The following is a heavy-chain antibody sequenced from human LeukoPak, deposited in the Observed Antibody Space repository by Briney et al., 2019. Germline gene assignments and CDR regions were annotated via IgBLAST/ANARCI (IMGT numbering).Heavy chain of an antibody. V-gene: IGHV3-13*01. D-gene: IGHD1-1*01. J-gene: IGHJ4*02. CDR1: GFTFSDYD. Sequence: GGSLRLSCAASGFTFSDYDMHWVREATGKGLEWVSAIGTAGDTYYTGSVKGRFTISRENAKNSLYLQMNSLRAGDAAVYYCARVAKERVGGVYYFDYWGQGTLVTVSS. CDR2: IGTAGDT. CDR3: ARVAKERVGGVYYFDY.